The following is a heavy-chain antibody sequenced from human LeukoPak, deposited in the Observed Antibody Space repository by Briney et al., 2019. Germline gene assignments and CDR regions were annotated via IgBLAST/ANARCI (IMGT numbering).Heavy chain of an antibody. CDR3: ARAGPETGSPYFDY. D-gene: IGHD3-9*01. CDR1: GGSISSYY. J-gene: IGHJ4*02. CDR2: IYYSGST. Sequence: SETLSLTCTVSGGSISSYYWSWIRQPPGKGLEWIGYIYYSGSTNYNPSLKSRVTIPVDTSKNQFSLKLSSVTAADTAVYYCARAGPETGSPYFDYWGQGTLVTVSS. V-gene: IGHV4-59*01.